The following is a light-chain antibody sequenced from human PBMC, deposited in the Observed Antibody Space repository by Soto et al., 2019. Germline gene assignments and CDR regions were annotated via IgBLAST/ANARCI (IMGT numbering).Light chain of an antibody. J-gene: IGLJ3*02. CDR1: SSNIGAGYD. CDR3: QSYDSSLSAWV. V-gene: IGLV1-40*01. Sequence: QPALTQPPSVSGAPGQRVTISCTGTSSNIGAGYDVHWYQQLPGAAPKLLIYGYNNRPSGVPDRFSVAKSGTSASLAITGLQAEDEADYYCQSYDSSLSAWVFGGGTKLTVL. CDR2: GYN.